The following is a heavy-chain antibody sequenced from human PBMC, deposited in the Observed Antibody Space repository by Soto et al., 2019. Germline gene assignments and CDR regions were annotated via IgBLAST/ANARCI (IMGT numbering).Heavy chain of an antibody. V-gene: IGHV3-30-3*01. CDR1: GFTFSSYA. CDR2: ISYDGSNK. J-gene: IGHJ4*02. Sequence: QVQLVESGGGVVQPGRSLRLSCAASGFTFSSYAMHWVRQAPGKGLEWVAVISYDGSNKYYADSVKGRFTISRDNSKNTLYLQMNSLRAEDTAVYYCASRPIQLWLHGDFDYWGQGTLVTVSS. CDR3: ASRPIQLWLHGDFDY. D-gene: IGHD5-18*01.